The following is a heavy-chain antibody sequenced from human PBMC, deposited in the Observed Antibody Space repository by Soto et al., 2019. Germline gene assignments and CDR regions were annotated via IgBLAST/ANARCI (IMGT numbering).Heavy chain of an antibody. V-gene: IGHV4-4*07. CDR3: ARYSNNWFQTEGMDV. Sequence: ETLSLTCTVSVDSISTYYWSWIRRPAGKGLEWIGRIDASGNTNYNPSLKSRVTMSADTSKKQFSLKLTSVTAADTAVYYCARYSNNWFQTEGMDVWGQGTTVTVSS. D-gene: IGHD1-20*01. J-gene: IGHJ6*02. CDR2: IDASGNT. CDR1: VDSISTYY.